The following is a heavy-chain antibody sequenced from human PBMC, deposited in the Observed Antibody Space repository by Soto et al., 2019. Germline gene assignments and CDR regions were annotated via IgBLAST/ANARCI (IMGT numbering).Heavy chain of an antibody. J-gene: IGHJ4*02. CDR2: ISGSGGST. V-gene: IGHV3-23*01. CDR1: GFTLSSYA. Sequence: EVQLLESGGGLVQPGGSLRLSCAASGFTLSSYAMSWVRQAPGKGLEWVSAISGSGGSTDYADSVKGRFTISRDNSKNTLYLQMNSLRAEDTAVYYCAKVVDYRNYVNSFDYWGQGTLVTVSS. D-gene: IGHD4-4*01. CDR3: AKVVDYRNYVNSFDY.